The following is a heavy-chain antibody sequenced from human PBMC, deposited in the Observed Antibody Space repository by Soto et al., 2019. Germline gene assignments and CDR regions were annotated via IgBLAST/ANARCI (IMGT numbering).Heavy chain of an antibody. J-gene: IGHJ3*02. Sequence: GGSLRLSCXASGFTFTSYSMTWVRQAPGKGLEWVAVISYDGSTKYYADSVKGRFTISRDNSKNTLYLQMNSLRAEDTAVYYCAKWGSSGHDAFDIWGQGTMVTVSS. CDR2: ISYDGSTK. D-gene: IGHD6-19*01. CDR1: GFTFTSYS. CDR3: AKWGSSGHDAFDI. V-gene: IGHV3-30*18.